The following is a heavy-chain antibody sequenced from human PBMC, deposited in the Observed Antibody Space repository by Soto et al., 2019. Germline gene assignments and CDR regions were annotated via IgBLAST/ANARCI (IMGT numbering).Heavy chain of an antibody. CDR3: ARGRIIVAGGFDP. J-gene: IGHJ5*02. CDR1: GYTFTSYD. V-gene: IGHV1-8*01. CDR2: MNPSTGNT. Sequence: QVQLVQSGAEVKKPGASVKVSCKASGYTFTSYDIIWVRQATGQGLEWMGWMNPSTGNTDSAEKIQGRLTMTTNTAISTVYMELSSLSFEDTCVYYWARGRIIVAGGFDPWGQGTRVTVSS. D-gene: IGHD6-19*01.